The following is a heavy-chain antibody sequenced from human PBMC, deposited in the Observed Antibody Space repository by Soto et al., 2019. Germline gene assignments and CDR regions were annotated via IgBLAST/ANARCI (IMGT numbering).Heavy chain of an antibody. CDR1: GYTFTSYS. J-gene: IGHJ4*02. Sequence: TSVKVSCKASGYTFTSYSMHWVRQAHGQRLEWMGWINAGNGNTKYSQKFQGRVTITRDTSASTAYMELSSLRSEDTAVYYCARGGRAYCGGDCYSYWGQGTLVTVS. CDR3: ARGGRAYCGGDCYSY. V-gene: IGHV1-3*01. D-gene: IGHD2-21*02. CDR2: INAGNGNT.